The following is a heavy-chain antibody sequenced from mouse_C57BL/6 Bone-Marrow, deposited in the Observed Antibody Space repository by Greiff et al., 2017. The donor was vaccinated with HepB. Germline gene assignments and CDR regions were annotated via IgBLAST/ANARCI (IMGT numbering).Heavy chain of an antibody. CDR1: GYAFTNYL. CDR2: INPGSGGT. D-gene: IGHD2-4*01. CDR3: ARCDYDGVDY. V-gene: IGHV1-54*01. J-gene: IGHJ2*01. Sequence: VMLVESGAELVRPGTSVKVSCKASGYAFTNYLIEWVKQRPGQGLEWIGVINPGSGGTNYNEKFKGKATLTADKSSSTAYMQLSSLTSEDSAVYFCARCDYDGVDYWGQGTTLTVSS.